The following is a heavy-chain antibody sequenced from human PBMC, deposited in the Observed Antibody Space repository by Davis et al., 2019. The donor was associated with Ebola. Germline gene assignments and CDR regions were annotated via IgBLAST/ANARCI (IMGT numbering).Heavy chain of an antibody. V-gene: IGHV1-2*02. CDR3: ARVPRITIFGVVTPNYYYYMDV. Sequence: AASVKVSCKASGYTFTGYYMHWVRQAPGQGLEWMGWINPNSGGTNYAQKFQGRVTMTRDTSISTAYMELSRLRSDDTAVYYCARVPRITIFGVVTPNYYYYMDVWGKGTTVTVSS. CDR2: INPNSGGT. CDR1: GYTFTGYY. D-gene: IGHD3-3*01. J-gene: IGHJ6*03.